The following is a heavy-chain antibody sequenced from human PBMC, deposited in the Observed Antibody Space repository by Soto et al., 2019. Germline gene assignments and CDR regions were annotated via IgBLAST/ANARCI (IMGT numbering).Heavy chain of an antibody. CDR3: ARATGTLRSRNCDY. V-gene: IGHV4-39*07. Sequence: SETLSLTCTVSGASINSNDHFWAWIRQPPGKGLAWIASIYHNGATHYNPSLKGRVTMSVDTSKSQFSLRLSSVTAADTAVYYCARATGTLRSRNCDYWGQGSLVTVSS. CDR1: GASINSNDHF. J-gene: IGHJ4*02. D-gene: IGHD1-1*01. CDR2: IYHNGAT.